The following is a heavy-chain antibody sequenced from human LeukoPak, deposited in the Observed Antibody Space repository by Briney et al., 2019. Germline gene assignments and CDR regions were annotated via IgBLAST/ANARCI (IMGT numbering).Heavy chain of an antibody. Sequence: PSETLCLTCTVSGGSISSYYWSWIRQHPGRGLEWIAYISYSGNTYQTTSLKSRIITSLDTSKNQFSLRLSSVTAADTAVYYCARVGPLSVAVAGSFDSWGQGTLVTVSS. CDR1: GGSISSYY. V-gene: IGHV4-59*06. CDR3: ARVGPLSVAVAGSFDS. J-gene: IGHJ4*02. CDR2: ISYSGNT. D-gene: IGHD6-19*01.